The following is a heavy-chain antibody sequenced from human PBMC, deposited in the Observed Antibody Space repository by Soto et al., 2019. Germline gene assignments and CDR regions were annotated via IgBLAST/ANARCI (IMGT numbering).Heavy chain of an antibody. J-gene: IGHJ4*02. V-gene: IGHV3-15*07. CDR3: TPDDGGGSDY. CDR1: GFTFSNAW. D-gene: IGHD2-15*01. CDR2: IKSKTDGGTT. Sequence: EVQLVESGGGLVKPGGSLRLSCAASGFTFSNAWMNWVRQAPGKGLEWVGRIKSKTDGGTTDSAAPVKGRCTSSRDDSKNTRDLQMNSRKTEDTAVYDGTPDDGGGSDYWGKGTLVTVSS.